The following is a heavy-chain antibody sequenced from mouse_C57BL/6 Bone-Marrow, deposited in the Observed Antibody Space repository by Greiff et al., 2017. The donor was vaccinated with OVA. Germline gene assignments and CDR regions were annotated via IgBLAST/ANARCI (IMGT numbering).Heavy chain of an antibody. J-gene: IGHJ4*01. CDR3: ARFMMDY. D-gene: IGHD1-1*01. Sequence: VKLMESGAELVRPGTSVKVSCKASGYAFTNYLIEWVKQRPGQGLEWIGVINPGSGGTNYNEKFKGKATLTADKSSSTAYMQLSSLTSEDSAVYFCARFMMDYWGQGTSVTVSS. CDR1: GYAFTNYL. CDR2: INPGSGGT. V-gene: IGHV1-54*01.